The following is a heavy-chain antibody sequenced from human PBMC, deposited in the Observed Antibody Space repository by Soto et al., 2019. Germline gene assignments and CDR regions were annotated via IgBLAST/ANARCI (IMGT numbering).Heavy chain of an antibody. CDR2: INPNTGGS. Sequence: ASVKVSCKASGYTFSGHYIHWVRQAPGQGLEWMGWINPNTGGSNYAEKFKGRFLRTRNTPIFTPHIRLNRLTSDDSAFFFCARDLIVDGPNNYGMDVWGQGTRVTVSS. CDR3: ARDLIVDGPNNYGMDV. V-gene: IGHV1-2*02. D-gene: IGHD1-26*01. J-gene: IGHJ6*02. CDR1: GYTFSGHY.